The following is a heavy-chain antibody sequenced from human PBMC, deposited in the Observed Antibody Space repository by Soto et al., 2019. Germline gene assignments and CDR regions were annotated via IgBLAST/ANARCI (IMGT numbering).Heavy chain of an antibody. Sequence: QVQLQESGPGLVKPSETLSLTCTVSGDSLTRNYWSWIRQPPGKGLEWLAYIHNGRRTNYNPSLTRPVSISLDTPKSQFSLNLNSVTAADTAVYYCARTLSGGFDYWGQGTLVTVSS. CDR3: ARTLSGGFDY. CDR2: IHNGRRT. J-gene: IGHJ4*02. CDR1: GDSLTRNY. V-gene: IGHV4-59*01.